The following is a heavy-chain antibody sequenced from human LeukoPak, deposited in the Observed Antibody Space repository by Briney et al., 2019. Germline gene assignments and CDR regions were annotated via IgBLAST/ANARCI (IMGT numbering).Heavy chain of an antibody. J-gene: IGHJ4*02. CDR2: ISWDSDSI. CDR3: TRGTDGLWDF. D-gene: IGHD2-8*01. CDR1: GFIFDDYA. V-gene: IGHV3-9*01. Sequence: SLRLSCAASGFIFDDYAMHWVRQAPGGGLEWVSGISWDSDSIDYADSVKGRFTISRDNAKNSLYLQMNSLRAEDTAVYYCTRGTDGLWDFWGQGTMVTVSS.